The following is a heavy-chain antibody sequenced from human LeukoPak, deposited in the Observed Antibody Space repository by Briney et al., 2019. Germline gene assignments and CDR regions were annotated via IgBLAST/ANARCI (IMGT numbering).Heavy chain of an antibody. CDR3: AGASRLDSSGWYDYYYGMDV. V-gene: IGHV1-69*04. CDR2: IIPILGIA. J-gene: IGHJ6*02. D-gene: IGHD6-19*01. CDR1: GGTFSSYA. Sequence: GASVKVSCKASGGTFSSYAISWVRQAPGQGLEWMGRIIPILGIANYAQKFQGRVTITADKSTSTAYMELSSLRSEDTAVYYCAGASRLDSSGWYDYYYGMDVWGQGTTVTVSS.